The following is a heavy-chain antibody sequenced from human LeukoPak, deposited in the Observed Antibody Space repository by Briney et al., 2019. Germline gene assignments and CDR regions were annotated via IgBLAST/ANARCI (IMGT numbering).Heavy chain of an antibody. V-gene: IGHV3-23*01. Sequence: GGSLRLSCAASGFTSGIYAVSWVSQAPGKGLEWVSAFSGGGVSYYADSVKGRFTISRDNSKKILYLQMNSLRAEDTAVYYCGKEVERHFDLKYWGQGTRVTVSS. CDR1: GFTSGIYA. J-gene: IGHJ4*02. CDR3: GKEVERHFDLKY. CDR2: FSGGGVS.